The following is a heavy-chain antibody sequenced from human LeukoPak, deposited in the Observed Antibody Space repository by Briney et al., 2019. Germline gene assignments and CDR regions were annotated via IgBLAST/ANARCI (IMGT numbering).Heavy chain of an antibody. Sequence: GGPLRLSCAASGFTFSTYNMNWVRQAPGKGLEWVSSITSSSSYIYYADSVKGRFTISRDNAKSSLYLQMNSLRDEDTAVYYCARDPYSGNYGDYYYYYMDVWGKGTTVTISS. CDR1: GFTFSTYN. J-gene: IGHJ6*03. D-gene: IGHD1-26*01. CDR2: ITSSSSYI. V-gene: IGHV3-21*01. CDR3: ARDPYSGNYGDYYYYYMDV.